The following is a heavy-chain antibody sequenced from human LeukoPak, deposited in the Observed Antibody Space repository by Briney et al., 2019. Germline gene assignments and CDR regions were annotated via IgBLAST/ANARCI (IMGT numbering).Heavy chain of an antibody. Sequence: PGGSLRLSCAASGFTFNNYALSWVRQAPGKGLEWVSAISGSGGDTYYADSVKGRFTISRDISKNTLYLQMNSLRVEDTAVYYCAKGPKLGDGFHCDYWGQGTLATVSS. CDR2: ISGSGGDT. CDR1: GFTFNNYA. D-gene: IGHD5-24*01. V-gene: IGHV3-23*01. J-gene: IGHJ4*02. CDR3: AKGPKLGDGFHCDY.